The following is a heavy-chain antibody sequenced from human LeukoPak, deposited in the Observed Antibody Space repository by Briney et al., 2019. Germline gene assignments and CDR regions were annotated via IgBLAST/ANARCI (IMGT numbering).Heavy chain of an antibody. D-gene: IGHD4-17*01. J-gene: IGHJ4*02. V-gene: IGHV3-23*01. Sequence: GGSLRLSCAASGFTFSNYAMSWVRQAPGKGLEWVSGISGSGGSTYNADSVKGRFTISRDNSKNTLYLQMNSLRAEDTAVYYCAKAPTMTMNLNDYWGQGTLVTVSS. CDR1: GFTFSNYA. CDR2: ISGSGGST. CDR3: AKAPTMTMNLNDY.